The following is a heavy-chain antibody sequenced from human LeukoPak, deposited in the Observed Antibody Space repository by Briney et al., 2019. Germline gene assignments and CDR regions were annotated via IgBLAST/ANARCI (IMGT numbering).Heavy chain of an antibody. CDR2: IVPIFGTA. CDR1: GGTFSSYA. V-gene: IGHV1-69*13. CDR3: ARAETVDTAFDY. D-gene: IGHD5-18*01. J-gene: IGHJ4*02. Sequence: SVKVSCKASGGTFSSYAISWVRQAPGQGLEWMGGIVPIFGTANYAQKFQGRVTITADESTSTAYMELSSLRSEDAAVYYCARAETVDTAFDYWGQGTLVTVSS.